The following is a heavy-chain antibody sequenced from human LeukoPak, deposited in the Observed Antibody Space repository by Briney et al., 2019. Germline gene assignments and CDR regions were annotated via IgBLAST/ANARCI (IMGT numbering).Heavy chain of an antibody. CDR3: AKDRHAPGRYCSSTICFPFDP. D-gene: IGHD2-2*01. CDR2: ISSSGSTI. J-gene: IGHJ5*02. Sequence: GGSLRLSCAASGFTFSSYEMNWVRQAPGKGLEWVPYISSSGSTIYYADSVKGRFTISRDNSKSTLYLQMNSLRAEDTAVYYCAKDRHAPGRYCSSTICFPFDPWGQGTLVTVSS. V-gene: IGHV3-48*03. CDR1: GFTFSSYE.